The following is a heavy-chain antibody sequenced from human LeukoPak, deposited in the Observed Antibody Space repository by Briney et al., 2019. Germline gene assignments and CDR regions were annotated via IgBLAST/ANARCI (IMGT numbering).Heavy chain of an antibody. V-gene: IGHV1-69*13. CDR3: ATYTAMVLFDY. CDR2: VIPIFGTA. Sequence: ASVKVSCKASGGTFSSYAISRVRQAPGQGLEWMGGVIPIFGTANYAQKFQGRVTITADESTSTAYMELSSLRSEDTAVYHCATYTAMVLFDYWGQGTLVTVSS. CDR1: GGTFSSYA. D-gene: IGHD5-18*01. J-gene: IGHJ4*02.